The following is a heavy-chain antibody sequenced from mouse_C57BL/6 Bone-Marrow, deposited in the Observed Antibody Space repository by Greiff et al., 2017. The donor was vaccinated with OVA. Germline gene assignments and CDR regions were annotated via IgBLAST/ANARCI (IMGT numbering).Heavy chain of an antibody. CDR2: IDPSDSET. J-gene: IGHJ4*01. Sequence: QVQLQQPGAELVRPGSSVKLSCKASGYTFTSYWMHWVKQRPIQGLEWIGNIDPSDSETHYNQKFKDKATLTVDKSSSTAYMQLSSLTSEDSAVYYCAREGKDDGYYGAMDYWGQGTSVTVSS. V-gene: IGHV1-52*01. CDR1: GYTFTSYW. CDR3: AREGKDDGYYGAMDY. D-gene: IGHD2-3*01.